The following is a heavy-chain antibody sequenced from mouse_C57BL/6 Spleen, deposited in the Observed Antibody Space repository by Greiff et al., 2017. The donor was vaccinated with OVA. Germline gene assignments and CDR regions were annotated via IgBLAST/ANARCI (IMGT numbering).Heavy chain of an antibody. CDR2: IDPSDSET. CDR3: ARPMGYRSDPGFAY. Sequence: VQLQQPGAELVRPGSSVKLSCKASGYTFTSYWMHWVKQRPIQGLEWIGNIDPSDSETHYNQKFKDKATLTVDKSSSTAYMQLSSLTSEDSAVYYCARPMGYRSDPGFAYWGQGTLVTVSA. V-gene: IGHV1-52*01. D-gene: IGHD2-12*01. J-gene: IGHJ3*01. CDR1: GYTFTSYW.